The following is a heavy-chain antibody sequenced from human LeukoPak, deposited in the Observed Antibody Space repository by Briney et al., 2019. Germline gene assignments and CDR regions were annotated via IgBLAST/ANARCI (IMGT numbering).Heavy chain of an antibody. CDR1: GYTFTSYD. CDR2: MNPNSGNT. J-gene: IGHJ4*02. V-gene: IGHV1-8*01. Sequence: ASVKVSRKASGYTFTSYDINWVRQATGQGLEWMGWMNPNSGNTGYAQKFQGRVTMTRNTSISTAYMELSSLRSEDTAVYYCARGGRFGEFPGYWGQGTLVTVSS. CDR3: ARGGRFGEFPGY. D-gene: IGHD3-10*01.